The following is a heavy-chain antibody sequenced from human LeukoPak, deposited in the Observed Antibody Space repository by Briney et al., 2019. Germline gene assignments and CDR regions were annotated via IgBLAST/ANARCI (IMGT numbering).Heavy chain of an antibody. D-gene: IGHD3-3*01. CDR2: ITNSGST. Sequence: SETLSLTCTVSGASIGSYYWGWIRQPPVKGLEWIGTITNSGSTNFNPSLKSRVTMSLDTSNNQFSLKLSSVTAADTALYYCARRFLGVEFDYWGKGMLVTVSS. CDR3: ARRFLGVEFDY. CDR1: GASIGSYY. J-gene: IGHJ4*02. V-gene: IGHV4-59*01.